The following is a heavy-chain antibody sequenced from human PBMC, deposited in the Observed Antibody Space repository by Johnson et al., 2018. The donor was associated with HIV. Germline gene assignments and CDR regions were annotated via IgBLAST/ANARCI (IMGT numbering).Heavy chain of an antibody. D-gene: IGHD3-10*01. CDR2: IGTAGDT. CDR3: ARAKRDYYGSGGVGAFDI. CDR1: GFTVSSNY. J-gene: IGHJ3*02. Sequence: VQLVESGGGLVKPGGSLRLSCAASGFTVSSNYMSWVRQAPGKGLEWVSGIGTAGDTYSPGSVQGRFTLSRENAKNSLYLQMDSLRAGDTALYYCARAKRDYYGSGGVGAFDIWGQGTMVTVSS. V-gene: IGHV3-13*01.